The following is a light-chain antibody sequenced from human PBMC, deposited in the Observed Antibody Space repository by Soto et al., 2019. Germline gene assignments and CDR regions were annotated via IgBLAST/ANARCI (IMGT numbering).Light chain of an antibody. CDR1: SSDVGGYNF. CDR3: SSYTSSNTGV. J-gene: IGLJ3*02. V-gene: IGLV2-14*01. Sequence: QSALTQPASVSGSPGQSITISCTGTSSDVGGYNFVSWYQQHPGKTPKLMIYEVTNRPSGVSNRFSGSKSGNTASLTISGLQAEDEADYYCSSYTSSNTGVFGGGTKLTDL. CDR2: EVT.